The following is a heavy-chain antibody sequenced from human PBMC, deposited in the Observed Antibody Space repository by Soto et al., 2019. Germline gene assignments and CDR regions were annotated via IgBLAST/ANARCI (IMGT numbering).Heavy chain of an antibody. CDR1: GFTFSSYA. Sequence: QVQLVESGGGVVQPGRSLRLSCAASGFTFSSYAMHWVRQAPGKGLEWVAVISYDGSNKYYADSVKGRVTISRDNSKNTRYLQMNSLRAEDTAVYYCARPTLGGAGTTDCYYYGMDVSGQGTTVTVSS. CDR2: ISYDGSNK. V-gene: IGHV3-30-3*01. J-gene: IGHJ6*02. CDR3: ARPTLGGAGTTDCYYYGMDV. D-gene: IGHD1-7*01.